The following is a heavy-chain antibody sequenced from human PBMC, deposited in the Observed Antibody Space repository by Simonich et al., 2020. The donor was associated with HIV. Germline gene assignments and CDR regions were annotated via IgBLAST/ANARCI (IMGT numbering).Heavy chain of an antibody. Sequence: EVQLVESGGGLVQPGGSLRLSCAASGFTFSTYSMNWVRQAPGKVLEWVSYIRIRVSVIYYADSVKGRFTISRDNAKNSLYLQMNSLRAEDTAVYYCARSESRGFDVWGQGTMVTVSS. CDR3: ARSESRGFDV. CDR2: IRIRVSVI. J-gene: IGHJ3*01. V-gene: IGHV3-48*01. CDR1: GFTFSTYS.